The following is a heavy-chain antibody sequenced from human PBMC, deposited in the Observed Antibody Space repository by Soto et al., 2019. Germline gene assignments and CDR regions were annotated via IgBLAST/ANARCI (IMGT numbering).Heavy chain of an antibody. CDR1: GFTFSSYW. Sequence: PGGSLRLSCAVSGFTFSSYWTNWVRQAPGKGLEWVANIKKDGSEKYYVDTVKGRITISRDNAKNSLYLQMNSLKAEDTAVFYCARGNRLWFGERYYYYMDVWGKGTTVTVSS. J-gene: IGHJ6*03. D-gene: IGHD3-10*01. CDR2: IKKDGSEK. CDR3: ARGNRLWFGERYYYYMDV. V-gene: IGHV3-7*04.